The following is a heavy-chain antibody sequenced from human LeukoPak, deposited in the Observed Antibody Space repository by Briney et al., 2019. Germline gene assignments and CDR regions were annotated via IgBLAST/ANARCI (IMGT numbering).Heavy chain of an antibody. J-gene: IGHJ4*02. CDR2: MTQDGSDK. CDR3: ARSVEY. V-gene: IGHV3-7*01. CDR1: GFTFRSYW. Sequence: GGSLRLSCAAPGFTFRSYWMSRGRQAPGKGLEWVATMTQDGSDKYYVDSVKGRFTISRDNARNSLYLQMNSLRAEDTAVYYCARSVEYWGQGTLVTVSS.